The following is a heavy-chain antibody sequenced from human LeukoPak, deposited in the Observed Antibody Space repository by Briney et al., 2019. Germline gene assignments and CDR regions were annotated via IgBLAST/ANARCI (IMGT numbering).Heavy chain of an antibody. J-gene: IGHJ3*02. D-gene: IGHD2-15*01. CDR3: ARDLIGAFDI. CDR1: GFNLKTYS. CDR2: ITSDSAFM. Sequence: GGSLKLSCAASGFNLKTYSINWVRQAPGKGLEWISYITSDSAFMYYADSVKGRFTISRDNAKNSLYLQMNSLRAEDTAVYYCARDLIGAFDIWGQGTMVTVSS. V-gene: IGHV3-21*05.